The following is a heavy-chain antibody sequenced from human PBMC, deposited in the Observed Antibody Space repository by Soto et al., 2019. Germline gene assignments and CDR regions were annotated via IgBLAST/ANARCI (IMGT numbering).Heavy chain of an antibody. CDR3: ASGIQLWLRRINNGYSG. CDR2: IIPMFGTA. D-gene: IGHD5-18*01. V-gene: IGHV1-69*12. Sequence: QVQLVQSGAEVKKPESSVKVSCKAPGGTFSTSAISWVRQAPGQGLEWMGGIIPMFGTANYAQRFQDRVTITADESTNTVYMELSILRSEDTAVYFCASGIQLWLRRINNGYSGWGQGTLVTVSS. J-gene: IGHJ4*02. CDR1: GGTFSTSA.